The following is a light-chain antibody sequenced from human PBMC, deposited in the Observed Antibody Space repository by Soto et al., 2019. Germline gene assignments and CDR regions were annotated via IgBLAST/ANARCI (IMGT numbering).Light chain of an antibody. CDR3: QQYDRFPYT. V-gene: IGKV1-5*03. CDR2: KAS. Sequence: DIQMTQSPSTLSASVGDTVTITCRASQSISNWLAWYQQKPGQAPTLLIHKASTLESGVPSRFRGSGSGTEFTLTISSLQPDDFATFYCQQYDRFPYTFGQGTKLEIK. J-gene: IGKJ2*01. CDR1: QSISNW.